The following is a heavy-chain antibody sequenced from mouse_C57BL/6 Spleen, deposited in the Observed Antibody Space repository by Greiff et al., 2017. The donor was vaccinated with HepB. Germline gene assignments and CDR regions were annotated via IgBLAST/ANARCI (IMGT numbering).Heavy chain of an antibody. D-gene: IGHD2-1*01. Sequence: VQLVESGPELVKPGASVKISCKASGYAFSSSWMNWVKQRPGKGLEWIGRIYPGDGDTNYNGKFKGKATLTADKSSSTAYMQLSSLTSEDSAVYFCAKGDYGNYFDYWGQGTTLTVSS. J-gene: IGHJ2*01. CDR1: GYAFSSSW. CDR3: AKGDYGNYFDY. CDR2: IYPGDGDT. V-gene: IGHV1-82*01.